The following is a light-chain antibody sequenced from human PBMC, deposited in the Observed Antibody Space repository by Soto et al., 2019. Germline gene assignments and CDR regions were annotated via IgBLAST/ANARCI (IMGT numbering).Light chain of an antibody. J-gene: IGKJ1*01. CDR1: QGISSY. V-gene: IGKV1-9*01. Sequence: DIQLTQSPSFLSASVGDRVTITCRASQGISSYLAWYQQKPGKAPKLLIYAASTLQSGVPSRFSGSGSGTDFTLTISSLQPEDFATYYCQQYSDNSWTFGQGTKVDIK. CDR2: AAS. CDR3: QQYSDNSWT.